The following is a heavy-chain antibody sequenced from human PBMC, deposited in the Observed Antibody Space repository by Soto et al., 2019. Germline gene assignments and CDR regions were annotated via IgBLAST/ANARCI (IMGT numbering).Heavy chain of an antibody. CDR1: GYSISSGYY. CDR2: IYHSGST. Sequence: SETLSLTYAVSGYSISSGYYWGWIRQPPGKGLEWIGSIYHSGSTYYNPSLKSRVTISVDTSKNQFSLKLSSVTAADTAVYYCARDGDTIFGVVTTRYFDYWGQGTLVTVSS. V-gene: IGHV4-38-2*02. J-gene: IGHJ4*02. D-gene: IGHD3-3*01. CDR3: ARDGDTIFGVVTTRYFDY.